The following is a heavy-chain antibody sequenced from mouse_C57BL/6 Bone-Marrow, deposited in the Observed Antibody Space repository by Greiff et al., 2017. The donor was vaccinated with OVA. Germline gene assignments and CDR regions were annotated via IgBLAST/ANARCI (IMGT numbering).Heavy chain of an antibody. CDR1: GYTFTSYW. J-gene: IGHJ3*01. CDR3: ARQLRLRGFAY. D-gene: IGHD3-2*02. CDR2: IHPNSGST. Sequence: VKLQQPGAELVKPGASVKLSCKASGYTFTSYWMHWVKQRPGHGLEWIGMIHPNSGSTNYNEKFKSKATLTVDKSSSTAYMQLSSLTSEDSAVYYCARQLRLRGFAYWGQGTLVTVSA. V-gene: IGHV1-64*01.